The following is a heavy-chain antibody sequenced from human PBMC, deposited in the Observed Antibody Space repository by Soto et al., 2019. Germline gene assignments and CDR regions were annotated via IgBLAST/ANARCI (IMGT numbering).Heavy chain of an antibody. V-gene: IGHV4-34*01. D-gene: IGHD2-15*01. CDR1: GGSFSGYY. Sequence: QVQLQQWGAGLLKPSETLSLTCAVYGGSFSGYYWSWIRQPPGKGLEWIGEINHSGSTNYNPSLKRRVTTSVETSKNQFSLKMSSVTAADTAVYYCARYLGCSGGSCYSDYWGQGTLVTVSS. J-gene: IGHJ4*02. CDR3: ARYLGCSGGSCYSDY. CDR2: INHSGST.